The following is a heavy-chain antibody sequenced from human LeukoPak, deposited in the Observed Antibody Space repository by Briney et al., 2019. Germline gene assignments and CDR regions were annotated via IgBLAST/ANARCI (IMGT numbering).Heavy chain of an antibody. CDR3: ARGAITYYYDSSGYYPPDY. CDR1: GGTFSSYA. CDR2: IIPIFGTA. D-gene: IGHD3-22*01. J-gene: IGHJ4*02. V-gene: IGHV1-69*05. Sequence: SVKVSCKASGGTFSSYAISWVRQAPGQGLEWMGRIIPIFGTANYAQKFQGRVTITTDESTSTAYMELSSLRSEDTAVYYCARGAITYYYDSSGYYPPDYWGQGTLVTDSS.